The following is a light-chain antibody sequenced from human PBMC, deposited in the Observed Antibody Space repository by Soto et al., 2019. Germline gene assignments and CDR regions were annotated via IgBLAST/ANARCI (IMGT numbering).Light chain of an antibody. CDR2: EVS. CDR1: SSDVGSYNL. V-gene: IGLV2-23*02. CDR3: CSYAGSSTVV. J-gene: IGLJ2*01. Sequence: QSALTQPASVSGSPGQSITISCTGSSSDVGSYNLVSWYQQQPAKAPQLMIYEVSKRPSAVSNRFSGSKSCNTASVTIYGLQAEEEADYYCCSYAGSSTVVFGGGTKVTVL.